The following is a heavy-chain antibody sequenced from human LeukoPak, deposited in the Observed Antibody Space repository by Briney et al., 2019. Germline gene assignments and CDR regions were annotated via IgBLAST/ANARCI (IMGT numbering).Heavy chain of an antibody. D-gene: IGHD5-18*01. CDR2: ISWNSGSI. Sequence: GRSLRLSCAASGFTFDDYAMHWVRQAPGKGLEWVSGISWNSGSIGYADSVKGRFTISRDNAKNSLYLQMNSLRAEDTALYYCAKDYTAMVRGPDYWGQGTLDTVSS. V-gene: IGHV3-9*01. CDR3: AKDYTAMVRGPDY. J-gene: IGHJ4*02. CDR1: GFTFDDYA.